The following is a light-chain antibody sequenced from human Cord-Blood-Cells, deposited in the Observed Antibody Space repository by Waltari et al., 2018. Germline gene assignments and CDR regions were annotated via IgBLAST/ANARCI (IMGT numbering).Light chain of an antibody. CDR1: SSDVGGYNY. CDR3: SSYAGSNNRV. V-gene: IGLV2-8*01. Sequence: QSALTQPPSASGSPGQSVTISCTGTSSDVGGYNYVSWYQQHPGKAPKLMIYEVSKRPSGVPDRFSCYKSGNAASLTVSGLQAEDEADYYCSSYAGSNNRVFGGGTKLTVL. J-gene: IGLJ3*02. CDR2: EVS.